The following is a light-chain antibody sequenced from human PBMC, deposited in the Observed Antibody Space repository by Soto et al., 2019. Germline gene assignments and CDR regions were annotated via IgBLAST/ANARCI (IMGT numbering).Light chain of an antibody. Sequence: QSVLTQPASVSGSPGQSITISCTGTSSDVGSYNLVSWYQQHPGKAPKLMIYEGSKWPSGVSNRFSGSKSGNTASLTISGLQAEDEADYYCCSHEGSSPYLFGPGKKV. J-gene: IGLJ1*01. V-gene: IGLV2-23*01. CDR2: EGS. CDR1: SSDVGSYNL. CDR3: CSHEGSSPYL.